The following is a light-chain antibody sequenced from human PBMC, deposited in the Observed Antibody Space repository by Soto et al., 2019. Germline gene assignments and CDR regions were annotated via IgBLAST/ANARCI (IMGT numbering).Light chain of an antibody. J-gene: IGKJ2*01. CDR2: VGS. Sequence: EIVMTQSPLSLPVTPGEPASISCRSSQSLVYSNGYAYLDWYLQKPGQPPPLLIFVGSNRASGVPDRVSGSGSGTDFTLKISRVEAEDVGVYYCMQALQSPYTFGQGTKLEIK. CDR3: MQALQSPYT. V-gene: IGKV2-28*01. CDR1: QSLVYSNGYAY.